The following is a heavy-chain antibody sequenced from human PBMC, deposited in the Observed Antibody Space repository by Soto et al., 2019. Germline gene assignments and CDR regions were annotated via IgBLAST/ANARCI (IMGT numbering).Heavy chain of an antibody. D-gene: IGHD2-15*01. CDR2: IWYDGSNK. V-gene: IGHV3-33*01. CDR3: ARVSQRWYADWYFDL. CDR1: GFTFSSYG. J-gene: IGHJ2*01. Sequence: QVQLVESGGGVVQPGRSLRLSCAASGFTFSSYGMHWVRQAPGKGLEWVAVIWYDGSNKYYADSVKGRFTLSRDNSKNTLYLQMNSLRAEDKAVYYWARVSQRWYADWYFDLWGRGPLVTVSS.